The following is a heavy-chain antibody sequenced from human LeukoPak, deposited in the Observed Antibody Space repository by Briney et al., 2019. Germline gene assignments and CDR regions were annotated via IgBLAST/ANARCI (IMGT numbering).Heavy chain of an antibody. CDR2: IYYSGST. CDR3: AIAVCSSTSCWFDY. Sequence: KPSETLSLKCAVAVGSMGRYYLTWIRQPPGKGLEWIGYIYYSGSTNYNPSLKSRVTISVDTSKNQFSLKLSFELAAGTVVYYVAIAVCSSTSCWFDYWGQGTLVTVSS. CDR1: VGSMGRYY. V-gene: IGHV4-59*01. J-gene: IGHJ4*02. D-gene: IGHD2-2*01.